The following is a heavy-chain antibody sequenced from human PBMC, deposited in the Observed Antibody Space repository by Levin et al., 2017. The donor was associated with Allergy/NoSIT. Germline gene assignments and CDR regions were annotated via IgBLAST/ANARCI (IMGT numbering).Heavy chain of an antibody. D-gene: IGHD5-12*01. Sequence: GSLRLSCAASGFTVSSNYMSWVRQAPGKGLEWVSVIYSGGSTYYADSVKGRFTISRDNSKNTLYLHMNSLRAEDTAVYYCARVGYSGYDDAFDIWGQGTMVTVSS. CDR1: GFTVSSNY. CDR2: IYSGGST. J-gene: IGHJ3*02. CDR3: ARVGYSGYDDAFDI. V-gene: IGHV3-53*01.